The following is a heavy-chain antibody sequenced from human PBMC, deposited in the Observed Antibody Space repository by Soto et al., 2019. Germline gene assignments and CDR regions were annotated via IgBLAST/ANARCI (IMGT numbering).Heavy chain of an antibody. V-gene: IGHV1-8*01. D-gene: IGHD6-25*01. Sequence: QAQLVQSGAEVEKPGASVKVSCKTSGYTFSTYDINWVRQAPGQGVAWMGWMNPNTGNTGYAQKFRGRVTMTRNTSISTAYMELMSLRTEDTAVYFCARRKERSGPNYSDYWGQGTLGTVAS. CDR1: GYTFSTYD. CDR2: MNPNTGNT. CDR3: ARRKERSGPNYSDY. J-gene: IGHJ4*02.